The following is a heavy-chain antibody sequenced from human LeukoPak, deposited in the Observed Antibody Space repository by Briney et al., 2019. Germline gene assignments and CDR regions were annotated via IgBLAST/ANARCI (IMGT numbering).Heavy chain of an antibody. CDR3: AKDPEDYVWASPDY. CDR2: ISGSGGST. D-gene: IGHD3-16*01. Sequence: GGSLRLSCAASGFTFSSYAMSWVRQAPGKGLEWVSAISGSGGSTYYADSVKGRFTISRDNSKNTLYLQMNSLRAEDTAVYYCAKDPEDYVWASPDYWGQGTLVTVSS. CDR1: GFTFSSYA. V-gene: IGHV3-23*01. J-gene: IGHJ4*02.